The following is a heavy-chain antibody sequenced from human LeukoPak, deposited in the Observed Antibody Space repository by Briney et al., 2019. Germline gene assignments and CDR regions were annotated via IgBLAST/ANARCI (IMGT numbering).Heavy chain of an antibody. J-gene: IGHJ3*02. D-gene: IGHD6-19*01. Sequence: GASVKVSCKASGYTFTSNGISWVRQAPGQGLEWMAWISPYNGDTTYAQELQGRVTVTTDASTSTAYMELRSLRSDDAAMYFCARLRGGIYSSRDAFDIWGQGQWSPSLQ. V-gene: IGHV1-18*01. CDR2: ISPYNGDT. CDR1: GYTFTSNG. CDR3: ARLRGGIYSSRDAFDI.